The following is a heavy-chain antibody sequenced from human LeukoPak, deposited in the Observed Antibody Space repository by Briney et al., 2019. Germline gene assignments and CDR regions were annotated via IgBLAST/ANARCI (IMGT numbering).Heavy chain of an antibody. CDR2: ISGDSNTI. Sequence: GGSLRLSCAASGFTFSTYSMIWVRQAPGKGLEWLSYISGDSNTIYYADSVKGRFTVSRDNAKNSLYLQLNSLRAEDTAVYYCVRDRQSSVDYWGQGTLVTVSS. V-gene: IGHV3-48*01. J-gene: IGHJ4*02. CDR3: VRDRQSSVDY. CDR1: GFTFSTYS. D-gene: IGHD2-15*01.